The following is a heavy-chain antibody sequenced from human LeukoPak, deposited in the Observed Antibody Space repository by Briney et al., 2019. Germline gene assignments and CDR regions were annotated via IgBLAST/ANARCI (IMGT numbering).Heavy chain of an antibody. J-gene: IGHJ4*02. CDR2: ISSSGSNI. CDR1: GFTFSSYE. Sequence: QPGRSLRLSCAASGFTFSSYEMNWVRQAPGKGLEWVSYISSSGSNIYYADSVKGRFTISRDNSKNTLYLQMNSLRAEDTAVYYCARSSWGSYYPLFDYWGQGTLVTVSS. D-gene: IGHD3-10*01. V-gene: IGHV3-48*03. CDR3: ARSSWGSYYPLFDY.